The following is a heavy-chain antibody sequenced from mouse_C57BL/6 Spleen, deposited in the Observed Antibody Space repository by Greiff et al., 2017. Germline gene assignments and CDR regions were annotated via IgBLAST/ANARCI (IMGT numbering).Heavy chain of an antibody. Sequence: QVQLQQSGPGLVQPSQSLSITCTVSGFSLTSYGVHWVRPSPGTGLEWLGVIWSGGSTDYNAAFISRLSISKDNSKSQVFFKMNSLQTDDTAIYDCARNAYYYGPYGYFDVWGTGTTVTVSS. V-gene: IGHV2-2*01. CDR2: IWSGGST. CDR3: ARNAYYYGPYGYFDV. J-gene: IGHJ1*03. CDR1: GFSLTSYG. D-gene: IGHD1-1*01.